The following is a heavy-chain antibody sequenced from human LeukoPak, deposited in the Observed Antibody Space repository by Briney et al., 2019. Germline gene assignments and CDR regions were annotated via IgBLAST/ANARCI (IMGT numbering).Heavy chain of an antibody. CDR1: GFTFSRYW. CDR3: ARDQDWGGGDYMSGAGDFDY. CDR2: IKQDGSEK. D-gene: IGHD4-17*01. Sequence: QPGGSLRLSCAASGFTFSRYWMSWVRQAPGKGLEWVANIKQDGSEKYYVDSVKGRFTISRDNAKNSLYLQMNSLRAEDTAVYYCARDQDWGGGDYMSGAGDFDYWGQGTLVTVSS. J-gene: IGHJ4*02. V-gene: IGHV3-7*01.